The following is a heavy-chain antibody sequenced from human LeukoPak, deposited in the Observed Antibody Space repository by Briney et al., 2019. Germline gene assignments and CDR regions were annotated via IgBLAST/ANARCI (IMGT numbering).Heavy chain of an antibody. CDR2: ICASGDSP. Sequence: GGSLRLSCAASGFTFSSCAMSWVRQAPGEGLEWVSAICASGDSPYYTASVKGRFTISRDPSKNALSLQMSSLRAEDTAIYYCAKCPPYQYSPLHYWGQGTLVTVSS. CDR1: GFTFSSCA. CDR3: AKCPPYQYSPLHY. V-gene: IGHV3-23*01. D-gene: IGHD5-18*01. J-gene: IGHJ4*02.